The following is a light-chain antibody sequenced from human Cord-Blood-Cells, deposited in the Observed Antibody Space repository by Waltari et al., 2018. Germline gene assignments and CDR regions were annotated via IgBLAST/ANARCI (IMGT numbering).Light chain of an antibody. Sequence: HSALTQPASVSGSPGQSITISCTGTSSAVRSYNLVSWYQQHPGKAPKFMIYEVSKRPSGVSNRFSGSKSGNTASLTSSGLQAEDEADYYCCSYAGSRVFGGGTKLTVL. J-gene: IGLJ3*02. V-gene: IGLV2-23*02. CDR2: EVS. CDR1: SSAVRSYNL. CDR3: CSYAGSRV.